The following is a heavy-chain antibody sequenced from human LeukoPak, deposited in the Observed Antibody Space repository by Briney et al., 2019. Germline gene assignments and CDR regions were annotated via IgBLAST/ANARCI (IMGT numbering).Heavy chain of an antibody. CDR3: ASSSTSHHDAFDI. CDR2: IYHSGST. J-gene: IGHJ3*02. CDR1: GGSISSGGYY. D-gene: IGHD2-2*01. V-gene: IGHV4-30-2*01. Sequence: PSQTLSLTCTVSGGSISSGGYYWSWIRQPPGKGLEWIGYIYHSGSTYYNPSLKSRVTISVDRSKNQFSLKLSSVTAADTAVYYCASSSTSHHDAFDIRGQGTMVTVSS.